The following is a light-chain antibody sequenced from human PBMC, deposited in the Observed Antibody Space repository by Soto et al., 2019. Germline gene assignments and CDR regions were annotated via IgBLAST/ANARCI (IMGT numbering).Light chain of an antibody. J-gene: IGKJ4*01. V-gene: IGKV2-30*01. CDR3: MQGTYWPLT. CDR1: QSLVYSDGNTY. CDR2: KVS. Sequence: DVVMTQSPLSLPVTLGQPASISCRSSQSLVYSDGNTYLNWFQQRPGQSPRRLIYKVSNRDSGVPDRCSGSGSGTDFTLKISRVEAEDVGVYYCMQGTYWPLTFGGGTKVEIK.